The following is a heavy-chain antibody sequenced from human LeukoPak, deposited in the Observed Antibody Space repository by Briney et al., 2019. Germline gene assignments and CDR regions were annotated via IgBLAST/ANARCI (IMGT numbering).Heavy chain of an antibody. J-gene: IGHJ6*03. V-gene: IGHV3-21*01. D-gene: IGHD3-3*01. CDR3: ARNGATSYYDFWSGYYDYYMDV. CDR1: GFTFSSYA. CDR2: VTSGDKT. Sequence: GGSLRLSCAASGFTFSSYAMSWVRQAPGKGLEWVSTVTSGDKTPYADSVKGRFTISRDNAKNSLYLQMNSLRAEDTAVYYCARNGATSYYDFWSGYYDYYMDVWGKGTTVTVSS.